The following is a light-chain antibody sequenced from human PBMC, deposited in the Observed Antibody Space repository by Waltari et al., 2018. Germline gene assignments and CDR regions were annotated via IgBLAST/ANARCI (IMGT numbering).Light chain of an antibody. J-gene: IGKJ3*01. CDR3: QQANSFPFT. Sequence: DIQMTQPPSSVSASVRYRATITCRASQGMSSWLAWYQQKPGKAPKLLIYAASSLQSGVPSRFSGSGSGTDFTLTISSLQPEDFATYYCQQANSFPFTFGPGTKVDIK. V-gene: IGKV1-12*01. CDR2: AAS. CDR1: QGMSSW.